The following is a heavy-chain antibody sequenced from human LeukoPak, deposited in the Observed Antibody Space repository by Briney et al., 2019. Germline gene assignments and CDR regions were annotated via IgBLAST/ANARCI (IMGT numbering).Heavy chain of an antibody. CDR3: ARDGTSFDH. V-gene: IGHV3-7*01. CDR1: GFTFNNYW. D-gene: IGHD6-13*01. J-gene: IGHJ4*02. Sequence: GGSLRLSCAASGFTFNNYWMSWVRQAPGKRLEWVANIKGDGSKQYYVDSVKGRFSISRDNPKNSLDLQMNSLRAEDTAIYYCARDGTSFDHWGQGVLVTVSS. CDR2: IKGDGSKQ.